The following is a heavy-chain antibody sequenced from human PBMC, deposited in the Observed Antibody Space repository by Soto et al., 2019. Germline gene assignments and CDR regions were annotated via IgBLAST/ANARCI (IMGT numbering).Heavy chain of an antibody. D-gene: IGHD6-6*01. Sequence: QVLLVESGGGVVQPGRSLRLSCAVSGFTFSDYGMHWVRQAPGKGLEWVAVMSYAGTYKYYADSVKGRFTISRDLSGNTLFLQMNSLRLEDTAVYFCAKEMYPRTVLDSSSPWGDYWGQGTLVTVSS. CDR2: MSYAGTYK. J-gene: IGHJ4*02. CDR1: GFTFSDYG. CDR3: AKEMYPRTVLDSSSPWGDY. V-gene: IGHV3-30*18.